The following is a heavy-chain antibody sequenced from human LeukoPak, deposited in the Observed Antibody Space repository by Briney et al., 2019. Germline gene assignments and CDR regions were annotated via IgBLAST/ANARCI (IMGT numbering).Heavy chain of an antibody. CDR1: GFTFSSYS. D-gene: IGHD6-19*01. V-gene: IGHV3-48*01. Sequence: GGSLRLSCAASGFTFSSYSMNWVRQAPGKGLEWVSYISSSSSTIYYADSVKGRFTIPRDNAKNSLYLQMNSLRAEDTAVYYCARDGQYSSGWYSAESAELGGYYFDYWGQGTLVTVSS. CDR3: ARDGQYSSGWYSAESAELGGYYFDY. J-gene: IGHJ4*02. CDR2: ISSSSSTI.